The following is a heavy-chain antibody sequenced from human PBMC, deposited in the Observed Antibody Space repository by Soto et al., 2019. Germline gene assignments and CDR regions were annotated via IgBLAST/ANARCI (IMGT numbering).Heavy chain of an antibody. CDR3: ARDAVAARNFYYFDY. Sequence: SETLSLTCTVSGGSISSYYWSWIRQPPGKGLEWIGYIYYSGSTNYNPSLKSRVTISVDTSKNQFSLKLSSVTAADTAVYYCARDAVAARNFYYFDYWGQGTLVTVSS. J-gene: IGHJ4*02. CDR1: GGSISSYY. V-gene: IGHV4-59*01. CDR2: IYYSGST. D-gene: IGHD6-19*01.